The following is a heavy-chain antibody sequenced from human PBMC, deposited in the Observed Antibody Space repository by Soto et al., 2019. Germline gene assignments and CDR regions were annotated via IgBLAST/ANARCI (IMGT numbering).Heavy chain of an antibody. V-gene: IGHV3-74*01. J-gene: IGHJ4*01. CDR1: GFTFSSHW. CDR2: INSDGSST. D-gene: IGHD3-3*01. CDR3: ASVYHTAATEPFAH. Sequence: PGGSLRLSCAASGFTFSSHWMHWVRQAPGKGLVWVSRINSDGSSTSYADSVKGRFTISRDNAKNTLYLQMNSLRAEDTAVYYCASVYHTAATEPFAHWGHGALATV.